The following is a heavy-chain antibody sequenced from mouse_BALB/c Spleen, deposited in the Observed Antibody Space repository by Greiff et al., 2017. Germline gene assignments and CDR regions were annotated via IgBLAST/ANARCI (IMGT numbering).Heavy chain of an antibody. J-gene: IGHJ2*01. CDR3: VYDYFDY. Sequence: QVQLKQPGAELVKPGASVKLSCKASGYTFTSYWMHWVKQRPGQGLEWIGEINPSNGRTNYNEKFKSKATLTVDKSSSTAYMQLSSLTSEDSAVYYCVYDYFDYWGQGTTLTVSS. V-gene: IGHV1S81*02. D-gene: IGHD2-12*01. CDR2: INPSNGRT. CDR1: GYTFTSYW.